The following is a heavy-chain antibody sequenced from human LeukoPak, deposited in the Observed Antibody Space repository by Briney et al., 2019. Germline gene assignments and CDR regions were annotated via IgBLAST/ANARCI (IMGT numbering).Heavy chain of an antibody. CDR3: ARGPPSYYDSSGTTRYYYYYGMDV. J-gene: IGHJ6*02. V-gene: IGHV3-21*01. CDR1: GFTFSSYS. D-gene: IGHD3-22*01. CDR2: ISSSSSYI. Sequence: GGSLRLSCAASGFTFSSYSMNWVRQAPGKGLEWVSSISSSSSYIYYADSVKGRFTISGDNAKNSLYLQMNSLRAEDTAVYYCARGPPSYYDSSGTTRYYYYYGMDVWGQGTTVTVSS.